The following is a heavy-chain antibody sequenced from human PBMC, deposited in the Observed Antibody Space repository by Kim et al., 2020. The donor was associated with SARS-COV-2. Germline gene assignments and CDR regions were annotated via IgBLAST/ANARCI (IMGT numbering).Heavy chain of an antibody. V-gene: IGHV1-2*06. J-gene: IGHJ5*02. D-gene: IGHD6-6*01. CDR1: GYTFTGYY. CDR2: INPNSGGT. Sequence: ASVKVSCKASGYTFTGYYMHWVRQAPGQGLEWMGRINPNSGGTNYAQKFQGRVTMTRDTSISTAYMELSRLRSDDTAVYYCARYLEQLGWFDPWGQGTLVTVSS. CDR3: ARYLEQLGWFDP.